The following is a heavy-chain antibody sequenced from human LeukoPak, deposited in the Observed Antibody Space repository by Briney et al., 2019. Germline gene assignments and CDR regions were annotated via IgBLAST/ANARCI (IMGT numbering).Heavy chain of an antibody. CDR1: GGSFSGYY. D-gene: IGHD5-18*01. CDR3: ARWIQLWPYYYYGMDV. CDR2: INHSGST. V-gene: IGHV4-34*01. J-gene: IGHJ6*02. Sequence: PSETLSLTCAVYGGSFSGYYWSWIRQPPGKGLEWIGEINHSGSTNYNPSLKSRVTISVDTSKNQFSLKLSSVTAADTAVYYYARWIQLWPYYYYGMDVWGQGTTVTVSS.